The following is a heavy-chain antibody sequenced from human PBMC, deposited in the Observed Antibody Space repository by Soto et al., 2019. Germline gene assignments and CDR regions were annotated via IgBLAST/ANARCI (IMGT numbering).Heavy chain of an antibody. V-gene: IGHV4-59*08. Sequence: QVILQESGPGLVKPSETLSLTCTVSDGSISSYYWSWIRQPPGKGLEWIGYVYHIGSTNYSPSFKSRVTISLDSSRNQISLKVNSVTAADTAMYYCATTKPSGYYYFDSWGQGTLVTVSS. D-gene: IGHD3-3*01. J-gene: IGHJ4*02. CDR1: DGSISSYY. CDR2: VYHIGST. CDR3: ATTKPSGYYYFDS.